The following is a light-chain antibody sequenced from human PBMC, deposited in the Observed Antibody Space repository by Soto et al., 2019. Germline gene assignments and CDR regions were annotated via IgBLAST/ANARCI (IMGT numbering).Light chain of an antibody. CDR1: QSVSTY. V-gene: IGKV3-11*01. CDR2: DAS. Sequence: EIVLTQSPATLSLSPGERATLSCRASQSVSTYLACYQQTPGQPPRLLIYDASNRATGIPARFSGSGSGTDFTLTISSLEPDDFAVYYCQQRTNWPRMYTFGQGTKLEIK. CDR3: QQRTNWPRMYT. J-gene: IGKJ2*01.